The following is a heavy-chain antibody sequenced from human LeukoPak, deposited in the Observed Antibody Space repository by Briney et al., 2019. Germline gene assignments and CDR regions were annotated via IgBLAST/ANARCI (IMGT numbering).Heavy chain of an antibody. D-gene: IGHD3-10*01. V-gene: IGHV4-34*01. Sequence: PSETLSLPCAVYVGSFSGYYWSWIRQPPGKGLEWIGEINHSGSTNYNSSHKSRVTISVDTSKNQFSLKLSSVTAADTAVYYCARGYYGSGSHCCHMDVWGKGTTITVS. J-gene: IGHJ6*03. CDR2: INHSGST. CDR3: ARGYYGSGSHCCHMDV. CDR1: VGSFSGYY.